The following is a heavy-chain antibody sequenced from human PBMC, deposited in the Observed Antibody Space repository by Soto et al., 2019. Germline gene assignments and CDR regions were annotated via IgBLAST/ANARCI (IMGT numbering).Heavy chain of an antibody. J-gene: IGHJ6*02. V-gene: IGHV3-30-3*01. Sequence: QVQLVESGGGVVQPGRSLRLSCAASGFTFSSYAMHWVRQAPGKGLEWVAVISYDGSNKYYADSVKGRFTISRDNSKNTLYLQMNNLRAEDTAVYYCARDLKAAAIYYYYGMDVWGQGTTVTVSS. CDR2: ISYDGSNK. D-gene: IGHD6-13*01. CDR3: ARDLKAAAIYYYYGMDV. CDR1: GFTFSSYA.